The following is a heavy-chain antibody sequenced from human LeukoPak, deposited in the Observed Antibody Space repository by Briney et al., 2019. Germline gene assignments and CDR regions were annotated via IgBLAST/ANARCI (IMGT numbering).Heavy chain of an antibody. CDR3: FLGWNDAAFDI. V-gene: IGHV3-30*03. J-gene: IGHJ3*02. D-gene: IGHD1-1*01. Sequence: GGSLRLSCAASGFTFSSYGMHWVRQAPGKGLEWVAVISYDGSNKYYADPVKGRFTISRDNSKNTLYLQMNSLRAEDTAVYYCFLGWNDAAFDIWGQGTMVTVSS. CDR2: ISYDGSNK. CDR1: GFTFSSYG.